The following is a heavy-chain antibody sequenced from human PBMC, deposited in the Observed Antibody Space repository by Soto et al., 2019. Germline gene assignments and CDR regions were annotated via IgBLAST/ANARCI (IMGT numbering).Heavy chain of an antibody. CDR3: ARGMTFFGQSTTGGVSGLGV. Sequence: QVQLVESGGGVVQPGRSLRLSCAATGISFSSYSTNWVRQTPGKGLEWVAVISLDGGNKFYGDSVKGRFTVSRDISKNTLFLRMNSLRAEDTAVYYCARGMTFFGQSTTGGVSGLGVWGQGTTVTVSA. J-gene: IGHJ6*01. V-gene: IGHV3-30*03. CDR1: GISFSSYS. D-gene: IGHD3-3*01. CDR2: ISLDGGNK.